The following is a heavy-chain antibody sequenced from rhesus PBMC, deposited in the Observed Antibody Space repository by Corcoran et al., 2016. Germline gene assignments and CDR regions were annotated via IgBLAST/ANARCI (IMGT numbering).Heavy chain of an antibody. D-gene: IGHD3-34*01. Sequence: QVTLKESGPALVKPTQTLTLTYLFSGFSLTTGGMGVGWIRQPPGKALEWLSSIYWDDSKNYTPSPKARLTISKGTSKNQVVLTMTNMDLVDTATYYCARITGVLIKGDVWGAGVLVTVSS. CDR1: GFSLTTGGMG. J-gene: IGHJ5-1*01. CDR2: IYWDDSK. CDR3: ARITGVLIKGDV. V-gene: IGHV2S1*01.